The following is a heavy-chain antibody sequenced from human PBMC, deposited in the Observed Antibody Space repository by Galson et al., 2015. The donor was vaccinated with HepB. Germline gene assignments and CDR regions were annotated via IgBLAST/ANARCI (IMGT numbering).Heavy chain of an antibody. CDR1: GYTFTSYA. D-gene: IGHD1-26*01. Sequence: SVKVSCKASGYTFTSYAMHWVRQAPGQRLEWMGWINAGNGNTKYSQKFQGRVTITRDTSASTAYMELSSLRSEDTAVYYCARASGGSYSPGDYWGQGTLVTVSS. CDR3: ARASGGSYSPGDY. CDR2: INAGNGNT. V-gene: IGHV1-3*01. J-gene: IGHJ4*02.